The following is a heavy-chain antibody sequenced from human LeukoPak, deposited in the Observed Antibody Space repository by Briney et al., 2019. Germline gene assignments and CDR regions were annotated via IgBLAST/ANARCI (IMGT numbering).Heavy chain of an antibody. J-gene: IGHJ2*01. D-gene: IGHD3-16*01. CDR3: ARDGAVGGYWYFDL. CDR1: GYTFTSYG. V-gene: IGHV1-18*01. Sequence: ASVKVSCKXSGYTFTSYGISWVRQAPGQGLERMGWISAYNGNTNYAQKLQGRVTMTTDTSTSTAYMELRSLRSDDTAVYYCARDGAVGGYWYFDLWGRGTLVTVSS. CDR2: ISAYNGNT.